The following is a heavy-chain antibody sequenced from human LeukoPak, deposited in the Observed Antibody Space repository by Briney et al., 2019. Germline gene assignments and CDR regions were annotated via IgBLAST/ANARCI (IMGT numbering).Heavy chain of an antibody. CDR1: GGYISSGSYY. Sequence: SETLSLTCTVSGGYISSGSYYWSWIRQPAGKGLEWIGRIYTSGSTNYNPSLKSRVTISVDTSKNQFSLKLSSVTAADTAVYYCARVMVGYYDSSGYYYFDYWGQGTLVTVSS. V-gene: IGHV4-61*02. CDR2: IYTSGST. J-gene: IGHJ4*02. D-gene: IGHD3-22*01. CDR3: ARVMVGYYDSSGYYYFDY.